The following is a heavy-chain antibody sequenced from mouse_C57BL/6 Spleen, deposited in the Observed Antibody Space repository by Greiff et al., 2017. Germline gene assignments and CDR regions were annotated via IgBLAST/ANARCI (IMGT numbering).Heavy chain of an antibody. CDR1: GFNIKDDY. CDR3: THYSNPSY. D-gene: IGHD2-5*01. Sequence: VQLQQSGAELVRPGASVTLSCTASGFNIKDDYMHWVKQRPEQGLEWIGWIDPENGDTEYASKFQGKATITADTSSNTAYLQLSSLTSEDTAVYYCTHYSNPSYWGQGTLVTVSA. V-gene: IGHV14-4*01. J-gene: IGHJ3*01. CDR2: IDPENGDT.